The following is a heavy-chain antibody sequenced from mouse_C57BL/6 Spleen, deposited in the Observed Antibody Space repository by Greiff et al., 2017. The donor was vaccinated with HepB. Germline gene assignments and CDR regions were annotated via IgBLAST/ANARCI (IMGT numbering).Heavy chain of an antibody. D-gene: IGHD1-1*01. Sequence: EVKLVESGGGLVQPKGSLKLSCAASGFSFNTYAMNWVRQAPGKGLEWVARIRSKSNNYATYYADSVKDRFTISRDDSESMLYLQMNNLKTEDTAMYYCFYGSRAMDYWGQGTSVTVSS. J-gene: IGHJ4*01. CDR3: FYGSRAMDY. CDR1: GFSFNTYA. CDR2: IRSKSNNYAT. V-gene: IGHV10-1*01.